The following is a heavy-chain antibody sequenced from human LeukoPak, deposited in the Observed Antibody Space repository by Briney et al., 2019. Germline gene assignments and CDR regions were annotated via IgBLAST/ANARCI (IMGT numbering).Heavy chain of an antibody. CDR3: ARVKVGTTNRFDY. D-gene: IGHD1-26*01. CDR2: IFCGGST. J-gene: IGHJ4*02. Sequence: PGGSLRPSCAAAGLTVSSNYMSWVRQAPGKGLEWVSVIFCGGSTYYADSVKGRFTISRDNAKNSLYLQMNSLRAEDTAVYYCARVKVGTTNRFDYWGQGTLVTVSS. V-gene: IGHV3-53*01. CDR1: GLTVSSNY.